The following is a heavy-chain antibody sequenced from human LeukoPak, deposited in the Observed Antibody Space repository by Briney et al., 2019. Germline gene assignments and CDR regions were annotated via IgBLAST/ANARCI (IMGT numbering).Heavy chain of an antibody. J-gene: IGHJ4*02. Sequence: SETPSLTCTVSGGSIRSGSHYWAWIRQPPGKGLEWIGSIYYSGSTYYNPSLENRVTISIDTSKNHFSLKLSSLSAADTSVYYCAKRDDSGGNLVDLWGQGTLVTVS. CDR1: GGSIRSGSHY. CDR3: AKRDDSGGNLVDL. V-gene: IGHV4-39*02. CDR2: IYYSGST. D-gene: IGHD3-22*01.